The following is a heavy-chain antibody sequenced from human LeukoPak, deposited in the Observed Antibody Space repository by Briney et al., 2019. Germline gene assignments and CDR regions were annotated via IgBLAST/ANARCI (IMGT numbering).Heavy chain of an antibody. CDR1: GLPVSSYG. D-gene: IGHD3-22*01. CDR2: ISDDGDSE. J-gene: IGHJ4*02. Sequence: GRSLRLSCAAFGLPVSSYGMHWVRQAPGKGLEWVAVISDDGDSESYVDSVKGRFTISRDNSNNTLYLQMNSLRPDDTAVYYCARDPSSTDSSPSSDYWGQGTLVTVSS. CDR3: ARDPSSTDSSPSSDY. V-gene: IGHV3-30*03.